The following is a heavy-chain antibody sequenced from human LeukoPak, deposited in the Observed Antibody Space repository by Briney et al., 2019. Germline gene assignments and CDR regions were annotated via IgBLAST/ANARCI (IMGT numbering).Heavy chain of an antibody. Sequence: ASVTVSCKASGGTFSSYAISWVRQAPGQGLEWMGWINPNSGGTNYAQKFQGWVTMTRDTSISTAYMELSSLRSDDTAVFYCARDGADGEPDAFDIWGQGTMITVSS. CDR1: GGTFSSYA. J-gene: IGHJ3*02. CDR3: ARDGADGEPDAFDI. D-gene: IGHD4-17*01. CDR2: INPNSGGT. V-gene: IGHV1-2*04.